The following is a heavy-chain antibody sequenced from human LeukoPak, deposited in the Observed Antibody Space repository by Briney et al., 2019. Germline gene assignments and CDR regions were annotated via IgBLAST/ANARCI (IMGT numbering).Heavy chain of an antibody. CDR3: ATFIIGPTIDY. V-gene: IGHV3-23*01. CDR1: GFTFSNYA. CDR2: ISGSGGST. D-gene: IGHD3-10*01. Sequence: GGSLRLSCAASGFTFSNYAMNWVRQAPGKGLEWVSTISGSGGSTYYADSVKGRLTISRDNAKNSVHLQMNSLRAGDTAVYYCATFIIGPTIDYWGQGTLVTVSS. J-gene: IGHJ4*02.